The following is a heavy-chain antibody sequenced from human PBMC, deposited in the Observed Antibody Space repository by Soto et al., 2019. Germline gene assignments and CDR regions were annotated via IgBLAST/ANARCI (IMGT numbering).Heavy chain of an antibody. CDR2: IYHGGGT. CDR3: ATGNVDSMLES. Sequence: SETLSLTCSVSGGSISSRDWWTWVRQAPGKGLEWIGKIYHGGGTNFSPSLRGLVNISIDKSRKFFSLTLNSVTAADTAIYFCATGNVDSMLESWGRGTLVTVSS. J-gene: IGHJ4*02. V-gene: IGHV4-4*02. D-gene: IGHD3-3*01. CDR1: GGSISSRDW.